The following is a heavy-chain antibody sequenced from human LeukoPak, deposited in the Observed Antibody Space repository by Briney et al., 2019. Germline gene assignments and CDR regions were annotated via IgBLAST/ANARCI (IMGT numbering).Heavy chain of an antibody. D-gene: IGHD6-19*01. CDR3: ATQSSSDWCFDW. V-gene: IGHV3-33*07. J-gene: IGHJ4*02. CDR1: GFTFSRYS. Sequence: PGGSLTLACSASGFTFSRYSMNWVRPDPSKGLARVAVIWYDGSNPGYADSVKGRFTIYRDNSRNTLYLQINSLRVEDTAVYYCATQSSSDWCFDWGGQGTLVTVSS. CDR2: IWYDGSNP.